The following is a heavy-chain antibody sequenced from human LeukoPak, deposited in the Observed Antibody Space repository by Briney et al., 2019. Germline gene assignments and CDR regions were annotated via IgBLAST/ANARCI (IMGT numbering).Heavy chain of an antibody. J-gene: IGHJ4*02. CDR1: GGSISSYY. CDR3: ARLKRGVLDY. V-gene: IGHV4-59*05. CDR2: IYYSGST. D-gene: IGHD3-10*01. Sequence: SETLSLTCTVSGGSISSYYWSWIRQPPGKGLEWIGSIYYSGSTYYNPSLKSRVTISVDTSKNQFSLKLSSVTAADTAVYYCARLKRGVLDYWGQGTLVTVSS.